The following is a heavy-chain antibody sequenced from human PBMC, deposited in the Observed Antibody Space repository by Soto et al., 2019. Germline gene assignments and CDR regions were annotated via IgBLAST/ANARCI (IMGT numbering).Heavy chain of an antibody. Sequence: PGGSLRLSCTASGFTFGDYAMSWVRQAPGKGLEWVGFIRSKAYGGTTEYAASVKGRFTISRDDSKSIAYLQMNSLKTEDTAVYYCTRTTVVTQEYYGMDVWGQGTTVTVYS. J-gene: IGHJ6*02. D-gene: IGHD4-17*01. CDR3: TRTTVVTQEYYGMDV. CDR2: IRSKAYGGTT. V-gene: IGHV3-49*04. CDR1: GFTFGDYA.